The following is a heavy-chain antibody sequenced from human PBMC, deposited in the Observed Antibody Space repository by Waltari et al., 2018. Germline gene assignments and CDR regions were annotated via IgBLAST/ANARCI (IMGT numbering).Heavy chain of an antibody. J-gene: IGHJ1*01. CDR1: GGSISTNYT. CDR2: MQYRGST. V-gene: IGHV4-39*01. D-gene: IGHD4-17*01. Sequence: QLQLQESGPGVVKPTETLSLTCTVSGGSISTNYTWGWIRQPPGKGLEWMGNMQYRGSTFYNPSLKSRVTISLDTSKNQFSLRLSSVGAADTAVYFCGRIAFGDDGGYFQHWGQGTLVTVSS. CDR3: GRIAFGDDGGYFQH.